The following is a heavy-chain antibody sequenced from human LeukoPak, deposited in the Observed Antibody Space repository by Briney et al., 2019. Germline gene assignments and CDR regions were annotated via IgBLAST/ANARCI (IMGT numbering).Heavy chain of an antibody. CDR2: IHPNSGGT. Sequence: EASVKVSCKASGYTFTGYYMHWVRQAPGQGLEWMGWIHPNSGGTNYAQKFQGRVTVTRDTSISTAYMELSRLRSDDTAVYYCARAPLGYYYDSSGYFNWFDPWGQGTLVTVSS. CDR3: ARAPLGYYYDSSGYFNWFDP. D-gene: IGHD3-22*01. CDR1: GYTFTGYY. V-gene: IGHV1-2*02. J-gene: IGHJ5*02.